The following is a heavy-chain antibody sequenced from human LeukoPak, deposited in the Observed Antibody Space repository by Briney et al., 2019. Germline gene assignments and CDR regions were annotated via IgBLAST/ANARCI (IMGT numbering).Heavy chain of an antibody. V-gene: IGHV3-9*01. D-gene: IGHD3-10*01. CDR3: AKGSGSYLYYFDY. Sequence: PGGSLRLSCAASGFTFDDYAMHWVRQAPGKGLEWVSGIGWNSGTIDFADSVKGRFTISRDNSKNTLYLQMNSLRPEDTAVYYCAKGSGSYLYYFDYWGQGTLVTVSS. CDR2: IGWNSGTI. CDR1: GFTFDDYA. J-gene: IGHJ4*02.